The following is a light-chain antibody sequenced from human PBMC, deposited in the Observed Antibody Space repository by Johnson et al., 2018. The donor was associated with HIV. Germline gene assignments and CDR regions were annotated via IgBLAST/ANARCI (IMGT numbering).Light chain of an antibody. Sequence: QSVLSQPPSMSAAPGQKVTISCSASSSNIGNNYVSWYQQLPGTAPKLLIYENNKRPSGIPDRFSGSKSGTSATLGITGLQTGDEADYYCGTCDSSLSAAFGTGTKVTVL. J-gene: IGLJ1*01. CDR1: SSNIGNNY. CDR2: ENN. V-gene: IGLV1-51*02. CDR3: GTCDSSLSAA.